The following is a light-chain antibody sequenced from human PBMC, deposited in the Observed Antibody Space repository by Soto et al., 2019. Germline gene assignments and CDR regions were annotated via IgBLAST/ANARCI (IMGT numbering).Light chain of an antibody. J-gene: IGKJ1*01. CDR1: QSVSSSS. CDR3: QQYGGSPRT. V-gene: IGKV3-20*01. CDR2: GAS. Sequence: IVLTQSPGTLSLSPGERATLSCRASQSVSSSSLAWYQQKRGQAPRLLIHGASSRATGIPDRFSGSGSGTDFTLTISRLQPDDFAVYYCQQYGGSPRTLGQGTKVDSK.